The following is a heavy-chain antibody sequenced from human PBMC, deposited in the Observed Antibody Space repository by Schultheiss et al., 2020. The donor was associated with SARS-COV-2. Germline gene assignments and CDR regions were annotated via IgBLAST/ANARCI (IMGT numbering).Heavy chain of an antibody. CDR1: GGSISSYY. V-gene: IGHV4-59*01. CDR3: ARAYGSGSYRLYYFDY. CDR2: IYYSGST. Sequence: SETLSLTCTVSGGSISSYYWGWIRQPPGKGLEWIGYIYYSGSTNYNPSLKSRVTISVDTSKNQFSLKLSSVTAADTAVYYCARAYGSGSYRLYYFDYWGQGTLVTVSS. J-gene: IGHJ4*02. D-gene: IGHD3-10*01.